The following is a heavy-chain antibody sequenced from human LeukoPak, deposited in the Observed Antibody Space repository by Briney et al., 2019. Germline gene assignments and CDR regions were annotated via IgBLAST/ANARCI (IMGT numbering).Heavy chain of an antibody. V-gene: IGHV4-4*02. D-gene: IGHD3-10*01. J-gene: IGHJ3*02. CDR1: GGSISSSNW. CDR3: ARMESVRAFDI. CDR2: IYRSGST. Sequence: SETLSLTCAVSGGSISSSNWWRWVRQPPGKGLEWIGEIYRSGSTNYNPSLKSRVTISVDKSKNQFSLKLSFVTAADTAVYYCARMESVRAFDIWGQGTMVTVSS.